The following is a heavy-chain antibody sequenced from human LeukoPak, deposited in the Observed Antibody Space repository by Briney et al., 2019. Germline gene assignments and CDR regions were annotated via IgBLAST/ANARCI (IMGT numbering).Heavy chain of an antibody. D-gene: IGHD3-10*01. J-gene: IGHJ3*02. CDR1: GGSFSGYY. CDR3: ARQVRNSAITMVRGVVRNDAFDI. Sequence: SETLSLTCAVYGGSFSGYYWSWIRQPPGKGLEWIGEINHSGSTNYNPSLKSRVTISVDTSKNQFSLKLSSVTAADTAVYYCARQVRNSAITMVRGVVRNDAFDIWGQGTMVTVSS. CDR2: INHSGST. V-gene: IGHV4-34*01.